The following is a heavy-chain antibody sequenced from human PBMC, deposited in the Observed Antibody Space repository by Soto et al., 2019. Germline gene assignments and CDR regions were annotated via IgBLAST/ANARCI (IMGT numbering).Heavy chain of an antibody. Sequence: PGESLKISCAASGFTFNTYSMNWVRQAPGKGLEWVSSISRTLKIYYADSLKGRFTISRDDAQNSLYLQINSLRAEDTAVYYCARDFRANEAYASDLWGQGTMVTVSS. V-gene: IGHV3-21*01. CDR1: GFTFNTYS. CDR3: ARDFRANEAYASDL. J-gene: IGHJ3*01. CDR2: ISRTLKI.